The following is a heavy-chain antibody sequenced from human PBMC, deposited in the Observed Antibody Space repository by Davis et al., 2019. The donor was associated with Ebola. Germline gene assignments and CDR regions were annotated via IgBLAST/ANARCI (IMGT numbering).Heavy chain of an antibody. CDR3: ARGPYGNGYQMQWGYFYHGMDV. D-gene: IGHD2-2*01. CDR1: GGSISSYY. V-gene: IGHV4-59*01. J-gene: IGHJ6*02. Sequence: GSLRLSCTVSGGSISSYYWSWIRQPPGMRLEWIGYIYYSGSTNYNPSLKSRVTMSVDTSRNQFSLNLSSVTAADTAIYYCARGPYGNGYQMQWGYFYHGMDVWGQGTTVIVSS. CDR2: IYYSGST.